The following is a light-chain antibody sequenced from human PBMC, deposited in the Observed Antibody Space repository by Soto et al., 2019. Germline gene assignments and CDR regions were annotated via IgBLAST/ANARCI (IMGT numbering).Light chain of an antibody. Sequence: EIVLTQFPATLSLSPGERATLSCRASQSVSSNLAWYQQIPGRAPRLLIYDASSRATGIPARFSGSGSGTDFTLTISSLEPEDFAVYYCQQHSNWPLTFGGGTKVDIK. CDR3: QQHSNWPLT. CDR1: QSVSSN. J-gene: IGKJ4*01. V-gene: IGKV3-11*01. CDR2: DAS.